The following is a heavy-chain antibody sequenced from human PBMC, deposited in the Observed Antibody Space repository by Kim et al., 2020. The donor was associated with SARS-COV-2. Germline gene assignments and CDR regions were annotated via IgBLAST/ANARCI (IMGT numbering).Heavy chain of an antibody. Sequence: GESLKISCKGSGYSFTSYWIGWVRQMPGKGLEWMGIIYPGDSDTRYSPSFQGQVTISADKSISTAYLQWSSLKASDTAMYYCARRYYDFWSAIDIYFDYWGQGDLVTVSP. J-gene: IGHJ4*02. V-gene: IGHV5-51*01. D-gene: IGHD3-3*01. CDR3: ARRYYDFWSAIDIYFDY. CDR2: IYPGDSDT. CDR1: GYSFTSYW.